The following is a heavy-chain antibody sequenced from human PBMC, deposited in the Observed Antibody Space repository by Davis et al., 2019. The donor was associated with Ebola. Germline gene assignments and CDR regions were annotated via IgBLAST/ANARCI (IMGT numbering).Heavy chain of an antibody. D-gene: IGHD3-16*02. CDR1: GYTFTSYG. J-gene: IGHJ4*02. CDR3: ARGRGMITFGGVILN. Sequence: ASVKVSCKASGYTFTSYGISWVRQAPGQGLEWMGWISAYNGNTNYAQKLQGRVTMTTDTSTSTAYMELRSLRSDDTAVYYCARGRGMITFGGVILNWGQGTLVTVSS. V-gene: IGHV1-18*01. CDR2: ISAYNGNT.